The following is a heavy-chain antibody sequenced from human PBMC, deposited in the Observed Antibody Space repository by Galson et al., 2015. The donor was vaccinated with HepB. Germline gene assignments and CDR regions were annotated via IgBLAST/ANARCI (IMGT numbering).Heavy chain of an antibody. Sequence: SLRLSCAASGFTFGTYTMNWVRQAPGKGPEWISYITSGSVTKSYADSVRGRFTISRDNAKNSLFLQMTGLRAEDTAVYYCARASINGNNQYYYGMDVWGQGTTVTVSS. J-gene: IGHJ6*02. CDR3: ARASINGNNQYYYGMDV. D-gene: IGHD5-24*01. CDR2: ITSGSVTK. CDR1: GFTFGTYT. V-gene: IGHV3-48*04.